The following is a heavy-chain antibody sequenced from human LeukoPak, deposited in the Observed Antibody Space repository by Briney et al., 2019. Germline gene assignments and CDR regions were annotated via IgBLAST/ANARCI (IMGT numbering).Heavy chain of an antibody. D-gene: IGHD1-7*01. V-gene: IGHV1-69*13. CDR2: IIPIFGTA. CDR3: ARVGTTTGYYFDY. CDR1: GGTFSSYA. Sequence: SVKVSCKASGGTFSSYAISWVRQAPGLGLEWMGGIIPIFGTANYAQKFQGRVTITADESTSTAYMELSSLRSEDTAVYYCARVGTTTGYYFDYWGQGTLVTVSS. J-gene: IGHJ4*02.